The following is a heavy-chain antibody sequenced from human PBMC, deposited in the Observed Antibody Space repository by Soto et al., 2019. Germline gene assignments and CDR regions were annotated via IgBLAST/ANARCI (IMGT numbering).Heavy chain of an antibody. CDR2: ISAYNGNT. V-gene: IGHV1-18*01. J-gene: IGHJ4*02. CDR3: ARDEGVDFDY. Sequence: GASMKVSCTASGYTFTSYGIISLRQAPGQGLEGMGWISAYNGNTNYAQKLQGRVTMTTDTSTSTAYMELRSLRSDDTAVYYCARDEGVDFDYWGQGTLVPVSS. CDR1: GYTFTSYG.